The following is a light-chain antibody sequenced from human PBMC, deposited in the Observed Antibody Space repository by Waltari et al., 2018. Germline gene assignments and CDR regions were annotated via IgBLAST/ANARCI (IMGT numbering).Light chain of an antibody. CDR3: SPRDISAEHVV. CDR2: ANN. Sequence: THAPAVSVALGQTVRITCQGDSPKIYHTHWYQRRPGQAPLLVMYANNNRPSGIPDRFSVSYSGDTSYLTITGAQAEDEADYCCSPRDISAEHVVFGGGTKLAVL. J-gene: IGLJ2*01. V-gene: IGLV3-19*01. CDR1: SPKIYH.